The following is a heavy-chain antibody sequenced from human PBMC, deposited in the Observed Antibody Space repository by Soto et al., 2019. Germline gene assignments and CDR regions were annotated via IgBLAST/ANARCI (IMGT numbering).Heavy chain of an antibody. Sequence: GGSLRLSCEVSGFTFSAYGMHWVRQDPGKGLEWVAAITHNGTSTYYADSVKGRFTISRDNSKNTLYLQMNSLRAEDTAVYYCAKDPSPIGRFYPLSVGYYFDYWGQGTLVTVSS. J-gene: IGHJ4*02. D-gene: IGHD2-15*01. CDR1: GFTFSAYG. V-gene: IGHV3-30*18. CDR2: ITHNGTST. CDR3: AKDPSPIGRFYPLSVGYYFDY.